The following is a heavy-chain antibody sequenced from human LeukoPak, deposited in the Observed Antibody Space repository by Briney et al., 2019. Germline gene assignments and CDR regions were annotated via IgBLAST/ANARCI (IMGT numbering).Heavy chain of an antibody. Sequence: GASVKVSCKASGGTFSSYAISWVRQAPGQGLEWMGGIIPNFGTANYAQKFQGRVTITTDESTSTAYMELSSLRSEDTAVYYCARGESIAVAGTGSPFTFDYWGQGTLVTVSS. V-gene: IGHV1-69*05. CDR2: IIPNFGTA. CDR1: GGTFSSYA. J-gene: IGHJ4*02. CDR3: ARGESIAVAGTGSPFTFDY. D-gene: IGHD6-19*01.